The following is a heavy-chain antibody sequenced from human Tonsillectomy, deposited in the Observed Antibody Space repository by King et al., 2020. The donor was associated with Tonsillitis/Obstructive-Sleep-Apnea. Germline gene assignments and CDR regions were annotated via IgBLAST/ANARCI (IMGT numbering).Heavy chain of an antibody. J-gene: IGHJ4*02. D-gene: IGHD2-21*02. V-gene: IGHV3-33*01. Sequence: QLVQSGGGVVQPGRSLRLSCAASGFSFSSYGMHWVRQAPGKGLEWVALIWYDGSNKYYVDSVKGRFTISRDNSKNTLYLQMNNLRAEDTVVYYCARDGTAAEGPFDYWGQGTLVTVSS. CDR1: GFSFSSYG. CDR2: IWYDGSNK. CDR3: ARDGTAAEGPFDY.